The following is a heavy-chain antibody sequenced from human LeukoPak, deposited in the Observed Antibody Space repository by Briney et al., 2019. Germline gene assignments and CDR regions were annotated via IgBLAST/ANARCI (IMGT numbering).Heavy chain of an antibody. D-gene: IGHD6-19*01. Sequence: GGSLRLSCAASGFSFSSYGFHWVRQAPGKGLEWVALIWYDGSDKYFADSVKGRFTISRDNSRNTLYLHMNSLRAEDTAVHFCARDDLAVSGSIDYWGQGTLVTVSS. V-gene: IGHV3-33*01. CDR3: ARDDLAVSGSIDY. CDR1: GFSFSSYG. J-gene: IGHJ4*02. CDR2: IWYDGSDK.